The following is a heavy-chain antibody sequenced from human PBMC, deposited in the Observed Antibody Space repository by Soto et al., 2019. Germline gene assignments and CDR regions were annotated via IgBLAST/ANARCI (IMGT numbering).Heavy chain of an antibody. CDR2: ISYDGSYT. CDR1: GFTFITYA. V-gene: IGHV3-30-3*02. D-gene: IGHD1-7*01. J-gene: IGHJ6*02. Sequence: QVQLVESGGGVVQPGRSLRLSCAASGFTFITYAMHWVRQAPGKGLEWVAIISYDGSYTYYAGSVKGRFTISRDNSKNTLFLQMNRLSDEDTAVYYCAKSQRNYADYFYGLDVWGQGTTVTVSS. CDR3: AKSQRNYADYFYGLDV.